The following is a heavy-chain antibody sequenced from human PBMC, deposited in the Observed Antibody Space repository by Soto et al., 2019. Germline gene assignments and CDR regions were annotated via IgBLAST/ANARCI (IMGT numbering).Heavy chain of an antibody. Sequence: GGSLRLSCAASGFTFSSYGMHWVRQAPGKGLEWVAVIWHDGSNKYYADSVKGRFTISRDNSKNTLYLQMNSLRAEDTAVYYCARASELLWFGESCPGYWGQGTLVTVSS. CDR3: ARASELLWFGESCPGY. D-gene: IGHD3-10*01. V-gene: IGHV3-33*01. CDR2: IWHDGSNK. CDR1: GFTFSSYG. J-gene: IGHJ4*02.